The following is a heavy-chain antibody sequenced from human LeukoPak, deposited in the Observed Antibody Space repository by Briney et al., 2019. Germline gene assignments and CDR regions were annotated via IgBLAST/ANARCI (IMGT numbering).Heavy chain of an antibody. CDR1: GASISSSSYY. CDR2: IYYGGST. Sequence: SETLSLTCTVSGASISSSSYYWGWIRQPPGKGLEWIGSIYYGGSTYYNPSLKSRVTISVDTSKNQFSLKLSSVTAADTAVYYCASVDYGDYQAEDYWGQGTLVTVSS. D-gene: IGHD4-17*01. CDR3: ASVDYGDYQAEDY. V-gene: IGHV4-39*07. J-gene: IGHJ4*02.